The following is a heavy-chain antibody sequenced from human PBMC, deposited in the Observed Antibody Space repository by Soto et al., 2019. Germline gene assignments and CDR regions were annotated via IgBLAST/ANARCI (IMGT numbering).Heavy chain of an antibody. Sequence: QVQLVQSGAEVKKPGASVKVSCKASGYTFTDYYMHWVRQAPGQGLEWMGIIDASGGSTTYAQKFQGRVTMTRDTFTSTVYIELSRLRSEDTAVYYCGRDTRGSGSRFDYWGQGTLVTVSS. D-gene: IGHD3-10*01. CDR3: GRDTRGSGSRFDY. J-gene: IGHJ4*02. V-gene: IGHV1-46*03. CDR2: IDASGGST. CDR1: GYTFTDYY.